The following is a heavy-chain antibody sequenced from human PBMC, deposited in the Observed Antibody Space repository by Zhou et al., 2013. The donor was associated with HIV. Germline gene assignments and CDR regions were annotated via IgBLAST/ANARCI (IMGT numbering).Heavy chain of an antibody. D-gene: IGHD3-3*01. Sequence: QGHLVQSGPEVKSPGASVKVSCKASGYSFSAYYMHWVRQAPGQGLEYLGWIIPSSGDTRYAPNFQGRVTMTRDTSINTVYMELTRLKSDDTAVYYCARGTDFWSGYARTDLDYWGQGTLVTVSS. CDR2: IIPSSGDT. V-gene: IGHV1-2*02. CDR1: GYSFSAYY. J-gene: IGHJ4*02. CDR3: ARGTDFWSGYARTDLDY.